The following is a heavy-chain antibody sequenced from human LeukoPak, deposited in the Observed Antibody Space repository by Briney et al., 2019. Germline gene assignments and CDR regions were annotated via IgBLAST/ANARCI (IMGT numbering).Heavy chain of an antibody. CDR1: GFTFSRSW. CDR2: IRSKPSSYAT. CDR3: SSGTDYYDYGMDV. Sequence: GGSLRLSCAASGFTFSRSWMSWVRQAPGKGLEWVGRIRSKPSSYATVYAESVKGRFTISRDDSKNTAYLQMNSLKTEDTAVYYCSSGTDYYDYGMDVWGQGTTITVSS. J-gene: IGHJ6*02. D-gene: IGHD1-26*01. V-gene: IGHV3-73*01.